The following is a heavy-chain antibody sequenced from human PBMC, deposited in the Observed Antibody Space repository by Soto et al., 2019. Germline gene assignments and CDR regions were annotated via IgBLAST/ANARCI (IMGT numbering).Heavy chain of an antibody. D-gene: IGHD3-10*01. Sequence: ASVKVSCKASGYTFTSYGISWVRQAPGQGLEWMGWISAYNGNTNYAQKLQGRVTMTTDTSTSTAYMELRSLGSDDTAVYYCARDYYGSGSYIRFDYWGQGTLVTVSS. CDR1: GYTFTSYG. CDR3: ARDYYGSGSYIRFDY. CDR2: ISAYNGNT. J-gene: IGHJ4*02. V-gene: IGHV1-18*04.